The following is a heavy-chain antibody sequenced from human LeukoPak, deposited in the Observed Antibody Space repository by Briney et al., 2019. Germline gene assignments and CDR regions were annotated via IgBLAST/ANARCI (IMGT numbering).Heavy chain of an antibody. J-gene: IGHJ6*03. CDR2: INHSGST. CDR1: SGSFRTYY. D-gene: IGHD3-10*01. V-gene: IGHV4-34*01. Sequence: SETLSLTCTVSSGSFRTYYWSWLRQPPGKGLEWIGEINHSGSTNYNPSLKSRVTISVDTSKNQFSLKLSSVTAADTAVYYCAREYYGSGSYYNLYYYYYYMDVWGKGTTVTISS. CDR3: AREYYGSGSYYNLYYYYYYMDV.